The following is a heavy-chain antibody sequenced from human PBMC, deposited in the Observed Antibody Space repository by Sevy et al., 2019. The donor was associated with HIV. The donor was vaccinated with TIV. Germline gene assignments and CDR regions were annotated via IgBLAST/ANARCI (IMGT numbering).Heavy chain of an antibody. J-gene: IGHJ4*02. D-gene: IGHD3-10*01. CDR1: GLTFSTYS. CDR3: ASPLPFCSGSGSEEFDY. V-gene: IGHV3-48*01. Sequence: GGSLRLSCAASGLTFSTYSMNWVRQAPGKGLEWVSYISSSSSTIYYADSVKGRFTISGDNAKNSLYLKMNSLRADDTAVYYCASPLPFCSGSGSEEFDYWGRGTLFTVSS. CDR2: ISSSSSTI.